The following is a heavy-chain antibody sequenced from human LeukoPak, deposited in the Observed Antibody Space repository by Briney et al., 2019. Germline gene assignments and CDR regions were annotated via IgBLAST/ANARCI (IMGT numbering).Heavy chain of an antibody. CDR1: GFTFSSYA. J-gene: IGHJ3*02. D-gene: IGHD2-2*01. Sequence: GSLRLSCAASGFTFSSYAMSWVRQAPGKGLEWVSAISGSGGSTYYADSVKGRFTISRDNSKNTLYLQMNSLKTEDTAVYYCTTDFVVVPAASSGNAFDIWGQGTMVTVSS. V-gene: IGHV3-23*01. CDR2: ISGSGGST. CDR3: TTDFVVVPAASSGNAFDI.